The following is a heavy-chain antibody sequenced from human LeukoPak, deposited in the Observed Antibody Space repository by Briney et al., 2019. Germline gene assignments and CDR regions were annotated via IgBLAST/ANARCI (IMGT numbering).Heavy chain of an antibody. CDR1: GGSISSYY. D-gene: IGHD3-3*01. CDR2: IYTSGST. V-gene: IGHV4-4*07. Sequence: SETLSLTCTVSGGSISSYYWSWIRQPAGKGLEWIGRIYTSGSTNYNPSLKSRVTMSVDTSKNQFSLKLSSVTAADTAVYYCARDGEFLEWLLSSAYYFDYWGQGTLVTVSS. J-gene: IGHJ4*02. CDR3: ARDGEFLEWLLSSAYYFDY.